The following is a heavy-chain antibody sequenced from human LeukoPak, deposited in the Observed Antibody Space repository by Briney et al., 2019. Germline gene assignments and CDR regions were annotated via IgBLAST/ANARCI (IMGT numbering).Heavy chain of an antibody. V-gene: IGHV3-66*01. D-gene: IGHD1-26*01. CDR2: IYGDGRT. CDR1: GFTVSSNP. CDR3: ARGFSGTYPFYYDY. J-gene: IGHJ4*02. Sequence: PGGSLRLSCAASGFTVSSNPMSWVRQAPGKGLEWASVIYGDGRTFYADSVKGRFTTSRDNSKNTVNLQMNSLRAEDTAVYYCARGFSGTYPFYYDYWGQGTLVTVSS.